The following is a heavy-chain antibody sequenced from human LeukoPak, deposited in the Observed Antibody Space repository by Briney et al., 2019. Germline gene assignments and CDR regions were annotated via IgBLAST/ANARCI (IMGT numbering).Heavy chain of an antibody. CDR3: ARSDDYGDPYFDY. CDR1: GYTFTGYY. V-gene: IGHV1-2*02. J-gene: IGHJ4*02. D-gene: IGHD4-17*01. Sequence: ASVKVSCKASGYTFTGYYMHWVRQAPGQGLEWMGWINPNSGGTNYAQKFQGRVTMTRETSISTAYMELSRLRSDDTAVYYCARSDDYGDPYFDYWGQGTLVTVSS. CDR2: INPNSGGT.